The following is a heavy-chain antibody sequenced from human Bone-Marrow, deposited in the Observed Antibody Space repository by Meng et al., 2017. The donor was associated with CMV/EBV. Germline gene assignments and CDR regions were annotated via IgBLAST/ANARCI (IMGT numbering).Heavy chain of an antibody. CDR3: AKEYYAKNYYNYYGMDL. CDR1: GFTFSSYG. D-gene: IGHD2/OR15-2a*01. V-gene: IGHV3-30*02. CDR2: IRYDGSNK. Sequence: GESLKISCAASGFTFSSYGMHWVRQAPGKGLEWVAFIRYDGSNKYYADSVKGRFTISRDNSKNTLYLQMNSLRAEDTAVYYCAKEYYAKNYYNYYGMDLWGQGTTVTVSS. J-gene: IGHJ6*02.